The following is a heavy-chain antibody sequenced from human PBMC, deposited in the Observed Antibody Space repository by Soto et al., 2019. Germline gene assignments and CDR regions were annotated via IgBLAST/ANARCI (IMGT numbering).Heavy chain of an antibody. Sequence: SETLSLTCAVSGGSISSGGYSWSWIRQPPGKGLEWIGYMYHSGNTYYSPSLKSRVTISVDTSKNQFSLKLSSVTAADTAVYYCARRERAAGTDWWFDPWGQGTLVT. D-gene: IGHD6-13*01. CDR1: GGSISSGGYS. V-gene: IGHV4-30-2*01. CDR3: ARRERAAGTDWWFDP. J-gene: IGHJ5*02. CDR2: MYHSGNT.